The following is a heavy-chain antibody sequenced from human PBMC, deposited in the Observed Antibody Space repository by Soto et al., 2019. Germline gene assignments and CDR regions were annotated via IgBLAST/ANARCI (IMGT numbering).Heavy chain of an antibody. CDR3: ARDDSSGYYSGYYYGMDV. CDR2: ISFDGSNK. Sequence: GGSLRLSCAASGFTFSSYAMHWVRQAPGKGLEWVAVISFDGSNKYYADSVKGRFTISRDNSKNTLYLQMNSLRADDTAVYYCARDDSSGYYSGYYYGMDVWGQGTTVTVSS. V-gene: IGHV3-30-3*01. CDR1: GFTFSSYA. J-gene: IGHJ6*02. D-gene: IGHD3-22*01.